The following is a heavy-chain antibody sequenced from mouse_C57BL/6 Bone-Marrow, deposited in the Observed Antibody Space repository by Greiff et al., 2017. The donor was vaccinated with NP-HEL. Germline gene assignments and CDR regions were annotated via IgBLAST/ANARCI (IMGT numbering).Heavy chain of an antibody. J-gene: IGHJ1*03. CDR2: INPNNGGT. CDR1: GYTFTDYY. V-gene: IGHV1-26*01. D-gene: IGHD2-3*01. CDR3: ARWRDPLYYDGYYGGYFDV. Sequence: VQLKQSGPELVKPGASVKISCKASGYTFTDYYMNWVKQSHGKSLEWIGDINPNNGGTSYNQKFKGKATLTVDKSSSTAYMELRSLTSEDSAVYYCARWRDPLYYDGYYGGYFDVWGTGTTVTVSS.